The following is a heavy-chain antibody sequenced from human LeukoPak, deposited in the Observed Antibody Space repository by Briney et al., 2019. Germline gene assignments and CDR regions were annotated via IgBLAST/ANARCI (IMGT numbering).Heavy chain of an antibody. CDR3: ASMGQQLVRGFDY. V-gene: IGHV1-69*13. CDR2: IIPIFGTA. D-gene: IGHD6-13*01. Sequence: GASVKVSCKASGGTFSSYASSWVRQAAGQGLEWMGGIIPIFGTANYAQKFQGSVTITADESTSTAYMELSSLRSEDTAVYYCASMGQQLVRGFDYWGQGTLVTVSS. CDR1: GGTFSSYA. J-gene: IGHJ4*02.